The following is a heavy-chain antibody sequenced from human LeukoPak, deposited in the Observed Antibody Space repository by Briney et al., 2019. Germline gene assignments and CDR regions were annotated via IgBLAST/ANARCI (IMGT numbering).Heavy chain of an antibody. CDR3: ARDISDGYSYGFRFDP. CDR2: IIPIFGTA. V-gene: IGHV1-69*05. CDR1: GGTFSSYA. J-gene: IGHJ5*02. D-gene: IGHD5-18*01. Sequence: GASVKVSCKASGGTFSSYAISWVRQAPGQGLEWIGGIIPIFGTANYAHKFQGRVTITTDESTSTAYMELSSLRSEDTAVYYCARDISDGYSYGFRFDPWGQGTLVTVSS.